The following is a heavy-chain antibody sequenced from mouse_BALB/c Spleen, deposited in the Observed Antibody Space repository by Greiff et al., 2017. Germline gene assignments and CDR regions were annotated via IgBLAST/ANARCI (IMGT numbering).Heavy chain of an antibody. CDR1: GFTFSSYT. Sequence: EVQLVESGGGLVQPGGSLKLSCAASGFTFSSYTMSWVRQTPEKRLEWVAYISNGGGSTYYPDTVKGRFTISRDNAKNTLYLQMSSLKSEDTAMYYCARQEGYYYGSSSAWFAYWGQGTLVTVSA. V-gene: IGHV5-12-2*01. CDR2: ISNGGGST. CDR3: ARQEGYYYGSSSAWFAY. D-gene: IGHD1-1*01. J-gene: IGHJ3*01.